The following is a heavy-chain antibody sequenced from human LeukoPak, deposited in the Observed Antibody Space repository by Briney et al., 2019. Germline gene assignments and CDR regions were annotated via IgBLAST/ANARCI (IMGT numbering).Heavy chain of an antibody. V-gene: IGHV3-48*03. CDR1: GFNFSYYD. CDR3: ARAFCSGGHCYQGAFDY. D-gene: IGHD2-21*02. CDR2: ISSFGNII. J-gene: IGHJ4*02. Sequence: GGSLRVSCVASGFNFSYYDMYWVRQAPGKGLEWLSYISSFGNIIYSADSLEGRFTLSRDNAKNSLYLRMHSLRVEDTAVYYCARAFCSGGHCYQGAFDYWGQGTLVTVSS.